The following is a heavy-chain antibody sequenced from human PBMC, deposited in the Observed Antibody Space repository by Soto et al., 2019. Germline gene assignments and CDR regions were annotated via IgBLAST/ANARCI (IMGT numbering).Heavy chain of an antibody. J-gene: IGHJ6*03. Sequence: QVQLVQSGAEVKKPGASVKVSCKASGYTFTSYDITWVRQATGQGLERMGWMNPNRGNTGYAQKFQSSVTMTMKTSISKTYMELSSLISEDTGVYYCARGTGSWYYYDMDVWSKGTTVTVSS. D-gene: IGHD6-13*01. CDR3: ARGTGSWYYYDMDV. CDR1: GYTFTSYD. CDR2: MNPNRGNT. V-gene: IGHV1-8*01.